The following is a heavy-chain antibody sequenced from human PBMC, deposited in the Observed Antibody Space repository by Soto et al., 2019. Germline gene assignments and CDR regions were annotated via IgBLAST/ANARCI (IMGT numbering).Heavy chain of an antibody. D-gene: IGHD2-15*01. J-gene: IGHJ4*02. V-gene: IGHV1-2*04. CDR2: INPNSGGT. Sequence: ASVKVSCKASGYTFTGYYMHWVRQAPGQGLEWMGWINPNSGGTNYAQKFQGWVTMTRDTSISTAYMELSRLRSDDTAVYYCARSRYCSGGSCYLPFDYWGQGTLVTVSS. CDR1: GYTFTGYY. CDR3: ARSRYCSGGSCYLPFDY.